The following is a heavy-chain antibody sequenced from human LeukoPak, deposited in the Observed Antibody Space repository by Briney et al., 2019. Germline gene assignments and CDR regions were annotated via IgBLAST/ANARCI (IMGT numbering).Heavy chain of an antibody. V-gene: IGHV1-2*02. CDR1: GYTFTGYY. CDR2: INPNSGGT. Sequence: EASVKVSCKASGYTFTGYYMHWVRQAPGQGLEWMGWINPNSGGTNYAQKFQGRVTMTRDTSISTAYMELSRLRSDDTAVYYCARGLEWELLDPCFDYWGQGTLVTVSS. J-gene: IGHJ4*02. CDR3: ARGLEWELLDPCFDY. D-gene: IGHD1-26*01.